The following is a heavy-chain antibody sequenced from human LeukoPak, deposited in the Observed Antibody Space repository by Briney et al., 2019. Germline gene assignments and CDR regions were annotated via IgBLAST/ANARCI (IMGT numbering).Heavy chain of an antibody. CDR1: GGSISSGGYY. D-gene: IGHD3/OR15-3a*01. CDR2: IYYSGST. V-gene: IGHV4-31*03. CDR3: ARVGAGTRAFDI. J-gene: IGHJ3*02. Sequence: SQTLSLTCTVSGGSISSGGYYWSWIRQHPGKGLEWIGYIYYSGSTYYNPSLKSRVTISVDTSKNQFSLKLSSVTAADTAVYYCARVGAGTRAFDIWGQGTMVIVSS.